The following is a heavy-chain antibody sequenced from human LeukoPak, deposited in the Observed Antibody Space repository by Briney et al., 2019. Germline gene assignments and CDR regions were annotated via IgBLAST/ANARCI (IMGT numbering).Heavy chain of an antibody. CDR3: ARIQRTSGISFFDY. CDR2: IYHSGST. CDR1: GGSISSSNW. D-gene: IGHD3-3*02. J-gene: IGHJ4*02. V-gene: IGHV4-4*02. Sequence: SETLSLTCAVSGGSISSSNWWSWVRQPPGKGLEWIGEIYHSGSTNYNPSLKSRVTISVDKSKNQFSLKLSSVTAADTAVYYCARIQRTSGISFFDYWGQGTLVTVSS.